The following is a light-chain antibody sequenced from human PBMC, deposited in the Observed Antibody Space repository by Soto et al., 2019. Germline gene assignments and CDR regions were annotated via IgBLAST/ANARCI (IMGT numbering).Light chain of an antibody. CDR3: LQYYNWPPWT. V-gene: IGKV3-15*01. CDR1: QTVSNN. J-gene: IGKJ1*01. Sequence: EKVMTQSPATLSVSPGERATLSCRASQTVSNNLAWYQQKPGQAPRLLIYGASTRATGIPVRFSGSGSGTEFTLTISSLQSEDSAVYYCLQYYNWPPWTFGQGTKVEIK. CDR2: GAS.